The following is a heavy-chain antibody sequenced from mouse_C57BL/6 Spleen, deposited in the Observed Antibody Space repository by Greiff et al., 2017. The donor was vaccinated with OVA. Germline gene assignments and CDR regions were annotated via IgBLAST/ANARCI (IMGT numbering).Heavy chain of an antibody. CDR2: ISDGGSYT. V-gene: IGHV5-4*01. Sequence: VQVVESGGGLVKPGGSLKLSCAASGFTFSSYAMSWVRQTPEKRLEWVATISDGGSYTYYPDNVKGRFTISRDNAKNNLYLQMSHLKSEDTAMYYCARDQSRDDAYWGQGTLVTVSA. CDR3: ARDQSRDDAY. CDR1: GFTFSSYA. J-gene: IGHJ3*01.